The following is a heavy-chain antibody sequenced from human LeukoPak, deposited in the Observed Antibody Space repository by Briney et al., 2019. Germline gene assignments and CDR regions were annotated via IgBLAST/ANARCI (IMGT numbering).Heavy chain of an antibody. J-gene: IGHJ6*03. D-gene: IGHD3-16*01. CDR3: ARLRGEGYYYYYMDV. Sequence: TTSETLSLTCTVSGYSISSGYYWGWIRQHPGKGLEWIGYIYYSGSTYYNPSLKSRVTISVDTSKNQFSLKLSSVTAADTAVYYCARLRGEGYYYYYMDVWGKGTTVTVSS. V-gene: IGHV4-38-2*02. CDR1: GYSISSGYY. CDR2: IYYSGST.